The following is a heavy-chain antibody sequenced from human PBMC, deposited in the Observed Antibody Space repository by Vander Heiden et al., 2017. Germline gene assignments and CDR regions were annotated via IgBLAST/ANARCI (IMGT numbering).Heavy chain of an antibody. D-gene: IGHD3-9*01. V-gene: IGHV1-8*01. CDR3: AKQGTTGSVDV. CDR1: EYTFASYD. CDR2: MNPNRGDT. Sequence: QVRLVQSGAEVKPPGASVKVSCKASEYTFASYDIIWVRQATGQGLEWMGWMNPNRGDTGEAQKFQGRVTMTRNTAIKTAYLELSRMRSEDTAVYYCAKQGTTGSVDVWGQGTTVTVYS. J-gene: IGHJ6*02.